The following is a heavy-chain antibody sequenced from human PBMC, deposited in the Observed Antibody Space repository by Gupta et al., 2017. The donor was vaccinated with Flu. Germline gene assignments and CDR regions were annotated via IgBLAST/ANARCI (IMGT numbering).Heavy chain of an antibody. V-gene: IGHV3-23*01. CDR3: AKGEATNSAFDI. J-gene: IGHJ3*02. CDR2: ISGSGGSR. Sequence: EVQVLESGGGLVQPGGSLRLYCAASGFTFSSYAMSWVRQAPGKGLEWVSTISGSGGSRYYADSVKGRFTISRDNSKNTLYLQXIXLRAEDXAVYYCAKGEATNSAFDIWGQGTMVPVSS. CDR1: GFTFSSYA. D-gene: IGHD1-26*01.